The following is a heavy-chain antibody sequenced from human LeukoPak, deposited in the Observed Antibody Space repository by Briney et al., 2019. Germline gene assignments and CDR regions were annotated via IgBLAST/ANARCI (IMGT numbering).Heavy chain of an antibody. V-gene: IGHV1-2*06. CDR1: GYTFTGYY. D-gene: IGHD3-10*01. Sequence: ASVKVSCKASGYTFTGYYTHWVRQAPGQGLEWMGRINPNSGGTNYAQKFQGRVTMTRDTSISTAYMELSRLRSDDTAVYYCARSAYYYGSGSGRWVDYWGQGTLVTVSS. CDR3: ARSAYYYGSGSGRWVDY. CDR2: INPNSGGT. J-gene: IGHJ4*02.